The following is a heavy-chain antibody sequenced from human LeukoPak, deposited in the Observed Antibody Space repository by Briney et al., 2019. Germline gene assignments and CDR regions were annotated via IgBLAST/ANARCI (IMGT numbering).Heavy chain of an antibody. CDR1: GGSISSGGYY. V-gene: IGHV4-30-2*01. J-gene: IGHJ4*02. D-gene: IGHD3-9*01. CDR2: IYHSGST. CDR3: ARGSYYDILTVGLDY. Sequence: SETLSLTCTVSGGSISSGGYYWSWIRQPPGKGLEWIGYIYHSGSTYYNPSLKSRVTISVDRSKNQFSLKLSSVTAADTAVYYCARGSYYDILTVGLDYWGQGTLVTVSS.